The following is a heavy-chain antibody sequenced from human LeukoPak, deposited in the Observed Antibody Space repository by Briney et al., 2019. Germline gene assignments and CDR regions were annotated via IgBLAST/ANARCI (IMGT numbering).Heavy chain of an antibody. Sequence: GGSLRLSCAASGFTFSDFYMSWIRQAPGKGLEWVSYISSSGSTIYYADSVMGRFTISRDNAKNSLYLQMNSLRAEDTAVYYCARRRYNWNAIDYWGQGTLVTVSS. J-gene: IGHJ4*02. CDR2: ISSSGSTI. D-gene: IGHD1-20*01. CDR1: GFTFSDFY. V-gene: IGHV3-11*01. CDR3: ARRRYNWNAIDY.